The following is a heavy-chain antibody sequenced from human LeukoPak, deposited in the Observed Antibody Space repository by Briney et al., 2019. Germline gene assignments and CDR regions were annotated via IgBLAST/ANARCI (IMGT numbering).Heavy chain of an antibody. D-gene: IGHD6-13*01. Sequence: GGSLRLSCAASGFTFSSYGMHWVRQAPGKGLEWVAVISYDGSNKYYADSVKGRFTISRDNSKNTLYLQMNSLRAEDTAVYYCAKDFSSSWYRFDHWGQGSLVTVSS. CDR2: ISYDGSNK. CDR3: AKDFSSSWYRFDH. CDR1: GFTFSSYG. V-gene: IGHV3-30*18. J-gene: IGHJ4*02.